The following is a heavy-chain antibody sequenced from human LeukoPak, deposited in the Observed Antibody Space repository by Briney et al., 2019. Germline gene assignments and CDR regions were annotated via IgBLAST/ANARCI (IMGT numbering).Heavy chain of an antibody. CDR2: IKQDGSEK. Sequence: GGSLRLSCAASGFIFSSRWMSWVRQAPGKGLEWVANIKQDGSEKYYVDSVKGRFTISRDNAKNSLYLQMNSLRAEDTAVYYCARDLPAFYDFWSGYSDYWGQGTLVTVSS. CDR1: GFIFSSRW. CDR3: ARDLPAFYDFWSGYSDY. V-gene: IGHV3-7*01. D-gene: IGHD3-3*01. J-gene: IGHJ4*02.